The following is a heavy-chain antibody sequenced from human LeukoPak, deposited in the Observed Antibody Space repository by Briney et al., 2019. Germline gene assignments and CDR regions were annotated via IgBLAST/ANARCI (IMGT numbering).Heavy chain of an antibody. Sequence: SETLSLTCSGSKYSISNSLYWGWLRQPPGKGLEWIGSIYRSGSTFYNPSLKSRVTISLDTSKNQFSLKLSSVTAADTAVYFCARGTYGYYMDVWGKGTTVTVSS. D-gene: IGHD4-17*01. CDR1: KYSISNSLY. J-gene: IGHJ6*03. V-gene: IGHV4-38-2*02. CDR3: ARGTYGYYMDV. CDR2: IYRSGST.